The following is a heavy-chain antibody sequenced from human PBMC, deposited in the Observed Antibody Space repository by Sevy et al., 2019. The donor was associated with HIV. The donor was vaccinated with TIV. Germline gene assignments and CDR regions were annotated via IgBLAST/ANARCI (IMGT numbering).Heavy chain of an antibody. V-gene: IGHV3-30-3*01. CDR2: ISSDGDNT. CDR3: VREGAPYRNIRYCSGNNCFYNWFDP. D-gene: IGHD2-15*01. J-gene: IGHJ5*02. Sequence: GESLKIYCAASGFTFNDYALHWVRQAPGKGLEWVAIISSDGDNTYYADTVKGRFTISRDNSKNTVYLQMNRLRAEDTAFYYCVREGAPYRNIRYCSGNNCFYNWFDPWGQGTLVTVSS. CDR1: GFTFNDYA.